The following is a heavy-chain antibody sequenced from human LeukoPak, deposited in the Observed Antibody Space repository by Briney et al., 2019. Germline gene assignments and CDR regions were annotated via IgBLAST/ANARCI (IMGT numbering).Heavy chain of an antibody. J-gene: IGHJ4*02. Sequence: SETLSLTCTVSGYSISSGYYWGWIRQPPGLGLEWIGSILHSGSTYYNPSLKSRVTMSVDTSKNQFSLKLSSVTAADTAVYYCAKEGRYYYDSSGYYFDWGQGTLVTVSS. V-gene: IGHV4-38-2*02. D-gene: IGHD3-22*01. CDR3: AKEGRYYYDSSGYYFD. CDR1: GYSISSGYY. CDR2: ILHSGST.